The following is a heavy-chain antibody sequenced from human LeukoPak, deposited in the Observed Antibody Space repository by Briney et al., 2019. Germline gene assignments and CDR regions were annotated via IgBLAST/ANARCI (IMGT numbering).Heavy chain of an antibody. V-gene: IGHV1-18*01. CDR3: ARMTYYDFWSGYSDYYYYGMDV. Sequence: ASVKVSCKASGYTFTSYGISWVRQAPGQGLEWMGWISAYNGNTNYAQKLQGRVTMTTDTSTSTGYMELRSLRSDDTAVYYCARMTYYDFWSGYSDYYYYGMDVWGQGTTVTVSS. CDR2: ISAYNGNT. J-gene: IGHJ6*02. D-gene: IGHD3-3*01. CDR1: GYTFTSYG.